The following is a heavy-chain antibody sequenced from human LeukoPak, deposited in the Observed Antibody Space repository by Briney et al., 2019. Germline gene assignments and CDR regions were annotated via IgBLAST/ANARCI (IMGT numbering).Heavy chain of an antibody. CDR2: IRYDGNKK. J-gene: IGHJ4*02. Sequence: GGSLRLSCAASGFTLSEYGMHWVRQAPGKGLEWVAFIRYDGNKKYCIDSVKGRFTTSRDNSMNTVSLQMGSLRPEDTAVYYCARNAHSFDSSGYYFHFWGQGTLVTVSS. CDR1: GFTLSEYG. D-gene: IGHD3-22*01. V-gene: IGHV3-30*02. CDR3: ARNAHSFDSSGYYFHF.